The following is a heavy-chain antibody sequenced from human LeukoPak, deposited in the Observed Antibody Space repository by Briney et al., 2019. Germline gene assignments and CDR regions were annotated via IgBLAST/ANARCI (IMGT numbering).Heavy chain of an antibody. D-gene: IGHD3-16*01. Sequence: GGSLRLSCAASGFTFSSYAMSWVRQVPGKGLEWVSVISGSGDNTYYADSVKGRFTISRDNSKNSLYLQMNSLRDEDTAVYYCARTYVWGSYPPPDAFDIWGQGTMVTVSS. J-gene: IGHJ3*02. CDR3: ARTYVWGSYPPPDAFDI. CDR2: ISGSGDNT. CDR1: GFTFSSYA. V-gene: IGHV3-23*01.